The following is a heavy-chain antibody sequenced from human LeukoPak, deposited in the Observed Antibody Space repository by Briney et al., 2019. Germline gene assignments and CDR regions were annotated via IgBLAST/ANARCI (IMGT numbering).Heavy chain of an antibody. Sequence: ASVKVSCKASGYTFTDYYMHWVRQAPGQGLEWMGWINPNSGGTNYAQKFQGRVTMTRDTSISTAYMELSRLRSDDTAVYYCARDLSFVAYYYMDVWGKGTTVTISS. CDR2: INPNSGGT. CDR3: ARDLSFVAYYYMDV. V-gene: IGHV1-2*02. D-gene: IGHD2-15*01. J-gene: IGHJ6*03. CDR1: GYTFTDYY.